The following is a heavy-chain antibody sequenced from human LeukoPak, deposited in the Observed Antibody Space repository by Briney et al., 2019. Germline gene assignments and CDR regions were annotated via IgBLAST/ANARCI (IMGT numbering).Heavy chain of an antibody. Sequence: SETLSLTCAVYGGSFSGYYWSWIRQPPGKGLEWIGEINHSGSTNYNPSLKSRVTISVDTSKNHFSLKLNSMTAADTAVYYFARHGLKHGGNSGWFDPWGEGTLVTVSS. V-gene: IGHV4-34*01. CDR3: ARHGLKHGGNSGWFDP. CDR2: INHSGST. D-gene: IGHD4-23*01. J-gene: IGHJ5*02. CDR1: GGSFSGYY.